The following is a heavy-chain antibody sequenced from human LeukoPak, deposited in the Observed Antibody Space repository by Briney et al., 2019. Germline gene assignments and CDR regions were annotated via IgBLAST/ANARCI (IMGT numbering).Heavy chain of an antibody. Sequence: PGGSLRLSCAASGFTFSSFSMNWVRQAPGKGLEWVSYIRSGGTNTDYTGSVKGRFTISRDNAKNTLYLQMNSLRADDTAVYYCAKGLMGATPYYFDYWGQGTLVTVSS. CDR1: GFTFSSFS. CDR3: AKGLMGATPYYFDY. J-gene: IGHJ4*02. CDR2: IRSGGTNT. V-gene: IGHV3-48*04. D-gene: IGHD1-26*01.